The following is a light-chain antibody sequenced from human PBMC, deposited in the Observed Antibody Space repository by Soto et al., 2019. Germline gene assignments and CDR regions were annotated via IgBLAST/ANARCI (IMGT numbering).Light chain of an antibody. CDR3: QQYDNASCT. Sequence: DIQMTQSPSTLSASVGDRVIITCRASQSISSWLAWYQQKPGKAPNLLIYKASTLKSGVPSRFSISGSGTEFTLTVSSLQPDDFSTYYCQQYDNASCTVGQGTKVEIK. CDR2: KAS. V-gene: IGKV1-5*03. CDR1: QSISSW. J-gene: IGKJ1*01.